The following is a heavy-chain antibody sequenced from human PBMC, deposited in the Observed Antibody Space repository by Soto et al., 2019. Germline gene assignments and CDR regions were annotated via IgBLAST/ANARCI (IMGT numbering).Heavy chain of an antibody. D-gene: IGHD5-12*01. CDR2: IYYSGST. CDR3: ARASHKGGLSNWFDP. V-gene: IGHV4-59*01. Sequence: QVQLQESGPGLVKPSETLSLTCTVSGGSISSYYWSWIRQPPGKGLEWLGYIYYSGSTNYNPSLKSRVTISVDTSKNQFSLKLSSVTAADTAVYYCARASHKGGLSNWFDPWGQGTLVTVSS. CDR1: GGSISSYY. J-gene: IGHJ5*02.